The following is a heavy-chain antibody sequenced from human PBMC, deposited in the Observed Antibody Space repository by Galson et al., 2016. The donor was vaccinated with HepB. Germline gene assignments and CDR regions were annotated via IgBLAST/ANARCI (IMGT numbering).Heavy chain of an antibody. CDR1: GVSITSGGFS. Sequence: TLSLTCAVSGVSITSGGFSWNWIRQPPGKGLEWIGYIYQGETAYYTPSLRSRVTMALHRTNNLFSLKLSSVTAADTAVYYSPRGTYDFWSGFSPPEYYFDYWGQGALVAVSS. J-gene: IGHJ4*02. CDR3: PRGTYDFWSGFSPPEYYFDY. V-gene: IGHV4-30-2*01. D-gene: IGHD3-3*01. CDR2: IYQGETA.